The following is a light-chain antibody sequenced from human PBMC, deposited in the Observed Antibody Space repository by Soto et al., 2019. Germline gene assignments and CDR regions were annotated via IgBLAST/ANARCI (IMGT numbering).Light chain of an antibody. CDR1: QTISTW. J-gene: IGKJ1*01. Sequence: DIQMTQSPSTLSASVGDRVTIICRASQTISTWLAWYQQKPGKAPKLLMYDASPLESGFPSKFSGSGSGTESALSLSSQQPDGIATSSSQQHIQCMTFGQGTKVQIK. CDR2: DAS. V-gene: IGKV1-5*02. CDR3: QQHIQCMT.